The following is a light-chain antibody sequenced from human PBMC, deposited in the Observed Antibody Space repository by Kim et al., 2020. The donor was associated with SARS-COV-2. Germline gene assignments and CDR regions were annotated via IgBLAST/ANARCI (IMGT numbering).Light chain of an antibody. CDR1: CSEVGSNY. J-gene: IGLJ3*02. V-gene: IGLV1-47*01. Sequence: GQRVTISCSGSCSEVGSNYVYWYQQLPGTAPKLLIYRNNQRPSGVPDRVSGSKSDTSASLAISGLRSEDEADYYCAAWDDSLSGWVFGGGTQLTVL. CDR3: AAWDDSLSGWV. CDR2: RNN.